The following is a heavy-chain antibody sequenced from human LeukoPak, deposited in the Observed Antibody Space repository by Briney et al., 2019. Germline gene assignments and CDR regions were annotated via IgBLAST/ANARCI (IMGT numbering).Heavy chain of an antibody. CDR1: GFTFSSYG. CDR2: IRYDGSNK. V-gene: IGHV3-30*02. Sequence: GGSLRLSCAASGFTFSSYGMHWVRQASGKGLEWEAFIRYDGSNKYYADSVKGRFTISRDNSKNTLYLQMNSLRAEDTAVYYCAKVSTQIVVVPAAISFWIDPWGQGTLVTVSS. CDR3: AKVSTQIVVVPAAISFWIDP. D-gene: IGHD2-2*01. J-gene: IGHJ5*02.